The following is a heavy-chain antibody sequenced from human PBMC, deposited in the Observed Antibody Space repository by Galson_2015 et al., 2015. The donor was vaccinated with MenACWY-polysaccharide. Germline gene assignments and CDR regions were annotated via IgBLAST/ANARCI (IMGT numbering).Heavy chain of an antibody. D-gene: IGHD3-22*01. CDR2: IRSKAYGGTP. Sequence: SLRLSCAASGFNFGDYGMIWIRQAPGKGLEWISLIRSKAYGGTPESAASVKGRFTMSRDDSKRIAYLQMNSLNTEDTAVYYCTRFSAYFHDSSGSVDAFDIWGQGTMVT. J-gene: IGHJ3*02. CDR3: TRFSAYFHDSSGSVDAFDI. V-gene: IGHV3-49*03. CDR1: GFNFGDYG.